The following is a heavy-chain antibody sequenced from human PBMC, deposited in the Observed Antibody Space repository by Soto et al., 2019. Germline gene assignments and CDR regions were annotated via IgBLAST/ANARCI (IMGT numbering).Heavy chain of an antibody. CDR1: GFTFSSYS. D-gene: IGHD2-21*01. V-gene: IGHV3-21*01. CDR3: ARDRRGFCGGDCYYGMDV. CDR2: ISSSSSYI. Sequence: GGSLRLSCAASGFTFSSYSMNWVRQAPGKGLGWVSSISSSSSYIYYADSVKGRFTISRDNAKNSLYLQMNSLRAEDTAVYYCARDRRGFCGGDCYYGMDVWGQGTTVTVSS. J-gene: IGHJ6*02.